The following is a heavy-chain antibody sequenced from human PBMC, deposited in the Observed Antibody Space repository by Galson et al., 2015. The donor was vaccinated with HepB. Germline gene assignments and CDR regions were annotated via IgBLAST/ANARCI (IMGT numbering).Heavy chain of an antibody. Sequence: CAISGDSVSSNSAAWNWIRQSPSRGLEWLGRTYYRSKWYNDYAVSVKSRITINPDTSKNQFSLQLNSVTPEDTAVYYCASSLTARGYSGYVYYYGMDVWGQGTTVTVSS. J-gene: IGHJ6*02. V-gene: IGHV6-1*01. D-gene: IGHD5-12*01. CDR1: GDSVSSNSAA. CDR3: ASSLTARGYSGYVYYYGMDV. CDR2: TYYRSKWYN.